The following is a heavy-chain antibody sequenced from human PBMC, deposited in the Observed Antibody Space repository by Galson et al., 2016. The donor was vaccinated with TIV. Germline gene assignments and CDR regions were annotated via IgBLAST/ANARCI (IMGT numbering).Heavy chain of an antibody. CDR1: GFTFSSFW. Sequence: SLRLSCAASGFTFSSFWMSWVRQAPGKGLEWVANIRHDGYEKYFLESVKGRFTISRDNAKNSVYLQMNSLRPDDTARYYCAGVIYSPFDYWGQGTLVTVSS. D-gene: IGHD2-15*01. CDR2: IRHDGYEK. V-gene: IGHV3-7*01. CDR3: AGVIYSPFDY. J-gene: IGHJ4*02.